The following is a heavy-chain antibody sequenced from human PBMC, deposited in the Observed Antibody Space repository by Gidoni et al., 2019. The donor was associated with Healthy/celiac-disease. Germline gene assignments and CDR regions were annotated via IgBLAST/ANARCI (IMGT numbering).Heavy chain of an antibody. J-gene: IGHJ6*02. CDR2: IAYDGSNK. Sequence: QVQLVESGGGVVQPGRSLRLSCAASGFTFSSYAMHWVRQAPGKGLEWVAVIAYDGSNKYYADSVKGRFTISRDNSKNTLYLQMNSLRAEDTAVYYCARATVVTRGYGMDVWGQGTTVTVSS. CDR3: ARATVVTRGYGMDV. V-gene: IGHV3-30*01. D-gene: IGHD2-21*02. CDR1: GFTFSSYA.